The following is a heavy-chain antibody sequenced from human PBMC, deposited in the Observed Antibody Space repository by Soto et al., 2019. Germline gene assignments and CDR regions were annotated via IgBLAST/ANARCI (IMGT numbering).Heavy chain of an antibody. CDR3: VRVRCARYSRGLNDY. Sequence: EVQLVESGGGLVQPGGSLRLSCAASGFTFSTYSMTWVRRAPGKGLEWVSYIRDTSGSIYYADSAKGRFTISRDNAKKLLYVLIKILRDQDTAVYYCVRVRCARYSRGLNDYWGQGPLVTVS. CDR2: IRDTSGSI. V-gene: IGHV3-48*02. J-gene: IGHJ4*02. CDR1: GFTFSTYS. D-gene: IGHD1-26*01.